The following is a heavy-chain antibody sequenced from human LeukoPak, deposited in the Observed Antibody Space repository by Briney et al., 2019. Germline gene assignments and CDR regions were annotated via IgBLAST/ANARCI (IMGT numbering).Heavy chain of an antibody. CDR3: ARAPRWPPDGFDI. CDR1: EFNFSSYP. CDR2: TSSNGGTG. D-gene: IGHD4-23*01. J-gene: IGHJ3*02. V-gene: IGHV3-30-3*01. Sequence: PGRSLRLSCAASEFNFSSYPMHWVRQAPGKGLEWVAVTSSNGGTGHHADSVKGRFSISRDNSKNMLYLQMSSLRTEDMAVYYCARAPRWPPDGFDIWGQGTMVTVSS.